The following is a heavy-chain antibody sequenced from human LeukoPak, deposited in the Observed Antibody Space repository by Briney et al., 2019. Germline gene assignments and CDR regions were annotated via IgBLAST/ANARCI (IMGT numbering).Heavy chain of an antibody. CDR1: GFTVSSNY. J-gene: IGHJ3*02. CDR3: ARPTHDAFDI. V-gene: IGHV3-53*01. CDR2: IYSGGRT. Sequence: GGSLRLSCAASGFTVSSNYMSWVRQAPGKGLEWVSVIYSGGRTYYADSVKGRFTISRDNSKNTLYLQMNSLRAEDTAVYYCARPTHDAFDIWGQGTMVTVSS.